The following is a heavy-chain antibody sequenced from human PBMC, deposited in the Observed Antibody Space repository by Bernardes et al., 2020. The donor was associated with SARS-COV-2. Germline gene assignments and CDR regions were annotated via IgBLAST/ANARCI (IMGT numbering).Heavy chain of an antibody. CDR2: ITGDSGIT. J-gene: IGHJ4*02. Sequence: GGSLRLSCAASGFTFSSYAMTWVRQAPGRGLEWVSSITGDSGITHYADFVRGRFAVSRDNRKNSPYLQMNSLRAEDSAIFYCVKDWRSSACDADCLWDWGQGTLVTVSS. V-gene: IGHV3-23*01. CDR1: GFTFSSYA. CDR3: VKDWRSSACDADCLWD. D-gene: IGHD2-21*01.